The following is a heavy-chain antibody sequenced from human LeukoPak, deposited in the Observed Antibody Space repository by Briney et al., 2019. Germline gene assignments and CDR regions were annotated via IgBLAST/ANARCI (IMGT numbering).Heavy chain of an antibody. V-gene: IGHV3-7*01. Sequence: GGSLRLSCAASGFTLSSYWMAWVRQAPGKGLEWVANIKQDGSEKYFVDSVKGRFTISRDNTKNSLYLQMNSLRAEDTAVYYCAREYYYGSGSYGYWGQGTLVTLSS. CDR1: GFTLSSYW. J-gene: IGHJ4*02. CDR3: AREYYYGSGSYGY. CDR2: IKQDGSEK. D-gene: IGHD3-10*01.